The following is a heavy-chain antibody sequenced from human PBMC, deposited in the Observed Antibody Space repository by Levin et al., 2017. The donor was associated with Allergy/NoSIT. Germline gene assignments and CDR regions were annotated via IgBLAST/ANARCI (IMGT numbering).Heavy chain of an antibody. CDR1: GYSFSSRW. J-gene: IGHJ6*02. Sequence: GESLKISCKGSGYSFSSRWIAWVRQMPGKGLEWMGIIYPGDSDTKYSPSFQGQVTISADTSIRIAYLPWSSLQASDTAIYYFARGGSGSRWYYHHSTIDGWGQGTTVTVSS. CDR2: IYPGDSDT. CDR3: ARGGSGSRWYYHHSTIDG. V-gene: IGHV5-51*01. D-gene: IGHD6-13*01.